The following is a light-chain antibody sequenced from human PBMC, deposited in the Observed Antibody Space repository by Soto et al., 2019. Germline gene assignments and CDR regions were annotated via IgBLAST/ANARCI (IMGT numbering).Light chain of an antibody. V-gene: IGKV1-5*03. CDR1: QSISTS. CDR2: KAS. J-gene: IGKJ1*01. Sequence: DIQVTQSPSTLSASVGDRVTITCRASQSISTSLAWFQQKPGKAPKVLISKASTLESGVPSRFSGDGSGTEFTLTISSLQTDDSATYYCQQFRAGSPWTFGQGTKVEIK. CDR3: QQFRAGSPWT.